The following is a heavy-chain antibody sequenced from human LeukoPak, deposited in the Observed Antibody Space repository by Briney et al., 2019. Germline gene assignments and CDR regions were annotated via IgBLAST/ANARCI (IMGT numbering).Heavy chain of an antibody. CDR2: INHSGST. CDR1: GVSFSGYY. V-gene: IGHV4-34*01. Sequence: PSETLSLTCAVYGVSFSGYYWSWLRQPPGKGLEWLGEINHSGSTNYNPSLKSRVTISVDTSKNQFSLKLSSVTAADTAVYYCARRSYYDILTGYRAHFDYWGQGTLVTVSS. CDR3: ARRSYYDILTGYRAHFDY. D-gene: IGHD3-9*01. J-gene: IGHJ4*02.